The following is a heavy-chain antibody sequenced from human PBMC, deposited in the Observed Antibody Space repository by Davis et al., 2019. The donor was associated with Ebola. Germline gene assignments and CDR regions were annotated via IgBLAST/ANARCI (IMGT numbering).Heavy chain of an antibody. CDR1: GFTSSYS. V-gene: IGHV3-21*01. D-gene: IGHD6-13*01. CDR3: ARDWYSSLGWFDP. CDR2: ISSSSSYI. J-gene: IGHJ5*02. Sequence: GESLKISCAASGFTSSYSMNWVRQAPGKGLEWVSSISSSSSYIYYADSVKGRFTISRDNAKNSLYLQMNSLRAEDTAVYYCARDWYSSLGWFDPWGQGTLVTVSS.